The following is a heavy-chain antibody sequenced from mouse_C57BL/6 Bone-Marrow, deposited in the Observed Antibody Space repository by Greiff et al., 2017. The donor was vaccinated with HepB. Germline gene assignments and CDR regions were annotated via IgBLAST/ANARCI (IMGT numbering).Heavy chain of an antibody. CDR1: GYTFTSYW. CDR3: AREFPYYYCRSCDYSMDY. J-gene: IGHJ4*01. Sequence: VQLQQPGAELVKPGASVKLSCKASGYTFTSYWMHWVKQRPGQGLEWIGMIHPNSGSTNYNEKFKSKATLTVDKSSSTAYMQLSNLTSEDSAVYYWAREFPYYYCRSCDYSMDYWGQGTSVTVSS. D-gene: IGHD1-1*01. V-gene: IGHV1-64*01. CDR2: IHPNSGST.